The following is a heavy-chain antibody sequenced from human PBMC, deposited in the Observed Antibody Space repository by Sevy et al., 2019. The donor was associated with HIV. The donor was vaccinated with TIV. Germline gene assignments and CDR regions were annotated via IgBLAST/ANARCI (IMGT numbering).Heavy chain of an antibody. Sequence: ASVKVSCKASGGTFSSYGISWVRQAPGQGLEWMGGIIPILGTGNYAQKFQGRVRITADESTKTAYMELSSLGSEDTAVYYCARGGGNGWYYFDYWGQETLVTVSS. CDR3: ARGGGNGWYYFDY. D-gene: IGHD6-19*01. J-gene: IGHJ4*02. CDR1: GGTFSSYG. V-gene: IGHV1-69*13. CDR2: IIPILGTG.